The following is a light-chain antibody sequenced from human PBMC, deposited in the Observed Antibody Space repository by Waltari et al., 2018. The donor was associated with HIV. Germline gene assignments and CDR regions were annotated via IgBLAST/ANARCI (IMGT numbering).Light chain of an antibody. CDR3: HQSSNLPRT. Sequence: EIVLTQSPDFQSGTPKEKVTITCRASQTIGSSLHWYQQKPDQSPKLLIKYASQSFSGVPSRFSGSGSGTDFTLTINGLEAEDAATYYCHQSSNLPRTFGQGTKVEIK. CDR2: YAS. J-gene: IGKJ1*01. V-gene: IGKV6-21*01. CDR1: QTIGSS.